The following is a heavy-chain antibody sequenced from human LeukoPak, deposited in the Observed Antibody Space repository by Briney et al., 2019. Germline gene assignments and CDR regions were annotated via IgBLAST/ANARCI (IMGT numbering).Heavy chain of an antibody. CDR3: AKSYYDILTGYPNPIFFDY. D-gene: IGHD3-9*01. V-gene: IGHV3-23*01. J-gene: IGHJ4*02. Sequence: GGSLRLSCAASGFTFSSYAMSWVRQAPGKGLEWVSAISGSGGSTYYADSVKGRFTISRDNSKNTLYLQMNSLRAEDTAVYYCAKSYYDILTGYPNPIFFDYWGQGTLVTVSS. CDR1: GFTFSSYA. CDR2: ISGSGGST.